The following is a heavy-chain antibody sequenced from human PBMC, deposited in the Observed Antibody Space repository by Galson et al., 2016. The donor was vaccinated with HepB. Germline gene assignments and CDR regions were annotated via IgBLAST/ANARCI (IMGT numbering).Heavy chain of an antibody. CDR3: VREPIGSGSSAEKGYDGGFDI. CDR2: IIPIFGKS. CDR1: GGSFSSFA. Sequence: SVKVSCKASGGSFSSFAIDWVRQVPGQGLEWIGGIIPIFGKSTLAQKFQGRVTISAAESTRTVDLELSSLSSQDTAMYYCVREPIGSGSSAEKGYDGGFDIWGQGTFVTVSA. D-gene: IGHD6-6*01. V-gene: IGHV1-69*13. J-gene: IGHJ3*02.